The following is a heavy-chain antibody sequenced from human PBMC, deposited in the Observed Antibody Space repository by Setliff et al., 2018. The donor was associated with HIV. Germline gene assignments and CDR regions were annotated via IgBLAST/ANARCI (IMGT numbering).Heavy chain of an antibody. J-gene: IGHJ5*01. CDR3: VRHVWSDDFLVPGWFDS. V-gene: IGHV4-38-2*01. CDR2: MCHGGNNN. CDR1: GYSISSDYC. D-gene: IGHD3-3*01. Sequence: SETLSLTCGVSGYSISSDYCWGWIRQPPGKGLEWIGNMCHGGNNNYYNPSLKSRVTISVDTSKNQFFLKVTSVTAADTAVYKCVRHVWSDDFLVPGWFDSWSQGTLVTVSS.